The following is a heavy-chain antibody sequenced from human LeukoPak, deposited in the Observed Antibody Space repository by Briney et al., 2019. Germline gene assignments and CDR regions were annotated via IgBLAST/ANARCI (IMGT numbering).Heavy chain of an antibody. CDR2: IRYDGSNK. V-gene: IGHV3-30*02. J-gene: IGHJ6*03. Sequence: GGSLRLSCAASGFTFSSYGMHWVRQAPGKGLEWVAFIRYDGSNKYYADSVKGRFTISRDNSKNTLYLQMNSLRAEDTAVYYCAKEGGYSSGWYPWYMDVWGKGTTVTVSS. CDR1: GFTFSSYG. D-gene: IGHD6-19*01. CDR3: AKEGGYSSGWYPWYMDV.